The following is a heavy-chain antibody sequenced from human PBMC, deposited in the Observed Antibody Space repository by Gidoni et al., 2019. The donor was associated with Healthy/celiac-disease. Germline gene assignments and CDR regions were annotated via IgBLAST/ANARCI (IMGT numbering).Heavy chain of an antibody. CDR2: IDPSDSYT. V-gene: IGHV5-10-1*03. D-gene: IGHD6-19*01. Sequence: EVQLVQSGAEVKKLGESLRISCQGSGYSFTSYWISWVRQMPGKGLEWMGRIDPSDSYTNYSPSFQGHVTISADKSISTAYLQWSSLKASDTAMYYCASTKGWLAYYFDYWGQGTLVTVSS. CDR1: GYSFTSYW. CDR3: ASTKGWLAYYFDY. J-gene: IGHJ4*02.